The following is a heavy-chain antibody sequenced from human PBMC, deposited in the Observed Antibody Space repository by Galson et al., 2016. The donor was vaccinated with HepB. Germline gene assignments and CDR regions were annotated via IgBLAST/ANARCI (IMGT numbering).Heavy chain of an antibody. CDR3: ARVGGYYLYHFDY. D-gene: IGHD3-22*01. J-gene: IGHJ4*02. Sequence: SVKVSCKASGYTFTGYYLHWVRQAPGQGLEWMGWINPNRGGTHYAQKFQGRVIMTRDTSISTVYMELRRLRSDDTAVYFCARVGGYYLYHFDYWGQGNLGTVSS. V-gene: IGHV1-2*02. CDR2: INPNRGGT. CDR1: GYTFTGYY.